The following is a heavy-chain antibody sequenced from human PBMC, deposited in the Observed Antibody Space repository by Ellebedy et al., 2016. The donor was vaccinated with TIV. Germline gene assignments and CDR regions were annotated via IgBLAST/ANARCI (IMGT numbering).Heavy chain of an antibody. CDR2: ISYDESKK. D-gene: IGHD2-15*01. CDR3: AKDLEGYCVGASCSFFDS. J-gene: IGHJ4*02. Sequence: GESLKISXVASGFTFSNYGLHWVRQRPGKGLEWVAFISYDESKKYYADSVKGRFTISRDNAKNTLSLEMNSLRAEDTAVYYCAKDLEGYCVGASCSFFDSWGQGALVTVSS. V-gene: IGHV3-30*02. CDR1: GFTFSNYG.